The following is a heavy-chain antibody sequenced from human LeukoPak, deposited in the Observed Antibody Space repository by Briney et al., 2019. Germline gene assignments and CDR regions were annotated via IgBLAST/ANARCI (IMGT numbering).Heavy chain of an antibody. V-gene: IGHV3-33*01. CDR2: IWYDGSNN. J-gene: IGHJ4*02. Sequence: PGGSLRLSCAASGFTFSSYGMHCVRQAPGKGLEWVAIIWYDGSNNYYADSVKGRFTISRDNSKNTLSLQMNSLRAEDTAVYYCARDSIAVAGCFDSWGQGTLVTVSS. CDR3: ARDSIAVAGCFDS. CDR1: GFTFSSYG. D-gene: IGHD6-19*01.